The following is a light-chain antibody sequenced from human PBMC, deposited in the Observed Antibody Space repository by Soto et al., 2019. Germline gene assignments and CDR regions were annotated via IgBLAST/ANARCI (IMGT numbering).Light chain of an antibody. Sequence: EIVMTQSPDTLSVSPGERATLSCRASQSVISHLAWYQQKPGQAPRLLIYAASTRATGIPARFSGSGSGADFTLTISSLQSEDFAVYYCQQYNNRPRTFGQGTKLEIK. CDR3: QQYNNRPRT. CDR1: QSVISH. V-gene: IGKV3-15*01. J-gene: IGKJ2*01. CDR2: AAS.